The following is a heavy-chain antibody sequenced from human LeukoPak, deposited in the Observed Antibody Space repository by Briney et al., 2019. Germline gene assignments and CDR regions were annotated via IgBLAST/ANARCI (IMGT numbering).Heavy chain of an antibody. CDR2: IVVGSGNT. CDR1: GFTFTSSA. D-gene: IGHD3-10*01. J-gene: IGHJ3*02. CDR3: AAASGEVDAFDI. V-gene: IGHV1-58*02. Sequence: ASVKVSCKASGFTFTSSAMQWVRQARGQRHEWIGWIVVGSGNTNYAQKFQERVTITRDMSTSTAYMELSSLRSEDTAVYYCAAASGEVDAFDIWGQGTMVTVSS.